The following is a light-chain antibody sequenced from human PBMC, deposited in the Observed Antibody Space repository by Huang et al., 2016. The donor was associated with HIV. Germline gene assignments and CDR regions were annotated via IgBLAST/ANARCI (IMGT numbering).Light chain of an antibody. Sequence: AIQMTQSPASLSASVGDRVTITCRASQGIRNDLAWYQHRLGKAPKPLVSATSHLQSGVPSRFSGIGSGTHFTLTISSLQPEDFATYYCLQTYTYPWTFGRGTKVEI. CDR2: ATS. J-gene: IGKJ1*01. CDR1: QGIRND. V-gene: IGKV1-6*01. CDR3: LQTYTYPWT.